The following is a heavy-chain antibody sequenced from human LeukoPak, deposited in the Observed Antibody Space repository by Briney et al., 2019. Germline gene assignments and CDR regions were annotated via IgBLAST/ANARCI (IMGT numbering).Heavy chain of an antibody. D-gene: IGHD6-6*01. Sequence: PSETLSLTCTVSGGSISSYYWSWIRQPPGKGLEWIGRIYTSGSTNYNPSLKSRVIISVDTSKNQFSLKLSSVTAADTAVYYCARENWTGSSSSNYFDYWGQGTLVAVSS. CDR2: IYTSGST. V-gene: IGHV4-4*08. CDR3: ARENWTGSSSSNYFDY. CDR1: GGSISSYY. J-gene: IGHJ4*02.